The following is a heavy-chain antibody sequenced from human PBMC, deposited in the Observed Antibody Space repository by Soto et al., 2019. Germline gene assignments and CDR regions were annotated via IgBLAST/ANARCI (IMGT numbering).Heavy chain of an antibody. Sequence: ASVKVSCKSSGYTFTSYAMHWVRQAPGQRLEWIGWINTGNGNTKYSQKFQGRVTITRDTSATSASTVYMEVSSLRSEDKAIYYCARYSSAVAIFASTYCYAMDFWPEWSSVTVST. CDR1: GYTFTSYA. J-gene: IGHJ6*01. V-gene: IGHV1-3*04. CDR3: ARYSSAVAIFASTYCYAMDF. D-gene: IGHD3-3*01. CDR2: INTGNGNT.